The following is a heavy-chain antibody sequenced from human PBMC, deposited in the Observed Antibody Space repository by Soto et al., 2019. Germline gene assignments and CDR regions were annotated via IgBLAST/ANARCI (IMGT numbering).Heavy chain of an antibody. J-gene: IGHJ6*02. D-gene: IGHD1-1*01. CDR1: GFTFSSYA. CDR3: ARVRNGNYYYGMDV. CDR2: ISYDGSNK. Sequence: AGSLRLSCAASGFTFSSYAMHWVRQAPGKGLEWVAVISYDGSNKYYADSVKGRFTISRDNSKNTLYLQMNSLRAEDTAVYYCARVRNGNYYYGMDVWGQGTTVTVSS. V-gene: IGHV3-30-3*01.